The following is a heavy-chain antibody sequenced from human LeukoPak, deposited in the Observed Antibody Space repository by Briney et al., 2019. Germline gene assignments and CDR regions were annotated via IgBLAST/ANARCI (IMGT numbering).Heavy chain of an antibody. CDR3: AKGGEVGITGYFDY. V-gene: IGHV3-48*01. CDR1: GFTFSSYS. D-gene: IGHD1-26*01. Sequence: GGSLRLSCAASGFTFSSYSMNWVRQAPGKGLEWVSYISSSSSTIYYADSVKGRFTISRDNSKNTLYLQMNSLRAEDMAVYFCAKGGEVGITGYFDYWGQGTLVTVSS. CDR2: ISSSSSTI. J-gene: IGHJ4*02.